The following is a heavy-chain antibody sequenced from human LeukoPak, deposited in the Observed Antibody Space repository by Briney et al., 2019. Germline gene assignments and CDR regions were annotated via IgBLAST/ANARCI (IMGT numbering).Heavy chain of an antibody. D-gene: IGHD7-27*01. V-gene: IGHV1-69*13. CDR1: GGTFSSYA. CDR2: IIPIFGTA. CDR3: ARGETGDDAFDI. J-gene: IGHJ3*02. Sequence: SVEVSFKASGGTFSSYAISWVRQAPGQGLEWMGGIIPIFGTANYAQKFQGRVTITADESTSTAYMELSSLRSDDTAVYYCARGETGDDAFDIWGQGTMVTVSS.